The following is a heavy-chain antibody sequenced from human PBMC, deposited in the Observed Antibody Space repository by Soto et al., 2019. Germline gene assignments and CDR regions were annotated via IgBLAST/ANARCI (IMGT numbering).Heavy chain of an antibody. V-gene: IGHV3-30*18. CDR1: GFTFSSYG. CDR2: ISYDGSNK. J-gene: IGHJ4*02. Sequence: QVQLVESGGGVVQPGRSLRLSCAASGFTFSSYGMHWVRQAPGKGLEWVAVISYDGSNKYYADSVKGRFTISRDNSKNTLYLRMNSLRAEDTAVYYGAKLAVAGSDQGFDYWGQGSLVTVSS. CDR3: AKLAVAGSDQGFDY. D-gene: IGHD6-19*01.